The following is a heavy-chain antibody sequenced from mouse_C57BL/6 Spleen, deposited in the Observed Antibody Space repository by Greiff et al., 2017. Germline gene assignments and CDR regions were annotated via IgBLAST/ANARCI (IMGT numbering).Heavy chain of an antibody. J-gene: IGHJ3*01. CDR1: GYTFTSYW. Sequence: QVQLQQPGAELVMPGASVKLSCKASGYTFTSYWMHWVKQRPGQGLEWIGEIDPSDSYTNYNQKFKGKSTLTVDKSSSTAYMQLSSLTSEDAAVYYCASYYYGSTRAWFAYWGQGTLVTVSA. V-gene: IGHV1-69*01. D-gene: IGHD1-1*01. CDR2: IDPSDSYT. CDR3: ASYYYGSTRAWFAY.